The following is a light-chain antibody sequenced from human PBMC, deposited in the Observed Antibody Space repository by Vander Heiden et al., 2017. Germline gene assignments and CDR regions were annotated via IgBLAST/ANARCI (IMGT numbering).Light chain of an antibody. J-gene: IGKJ4*02. CDR3: QQYGSSPG. CDR2: GAS. CDR1: QSVSSSY. V-gene: IGKV3-20*01. Sequence: VLTQSPGTLSVSPGERATLSCRASQSVSSSYSAWYQQNPGQAPRLLIYGASSRATGIPDRFSGSGSGTDFTLTISRLEPEDFAVYYCQQYGSSPGFGGGTKVEIK.